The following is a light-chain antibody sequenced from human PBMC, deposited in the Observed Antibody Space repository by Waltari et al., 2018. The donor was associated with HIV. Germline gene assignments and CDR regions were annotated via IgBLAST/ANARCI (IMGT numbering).Light chain of an antibody. V-gene: IGKV3-20*01. J-gene: IGKJ1*01. CDR2: GAS. CDR1: QTVSSGS. Sequence: EIVLTQSPGTLSLSPGEGATLSCRASQTVSSGSLAWDQLKPGPAPRLLIYGASSRATGIPDRFSGSGSGTDFTLTISRLEPEDFAVYFCQQYGSSPRTFGQGTKVEIK. CDR3: QQYGSSPRT.